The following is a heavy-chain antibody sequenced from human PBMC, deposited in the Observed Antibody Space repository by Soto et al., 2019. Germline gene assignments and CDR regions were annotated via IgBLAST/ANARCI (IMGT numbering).Heavy chain of an antibody. D-gene: IGHD3-9*01. Sequence: QVQLVQSGAEVKKPGASVKVSCKASGYTFTSYGISWVRQAPGQGLEWMGWLSAYNGNTNYAQKLQGRVTMTTDTSTSTAYMELRSLRSDDTAVYYCARVWYYDILTGKYGPRYYFDYWGQGTLVTVSS. CDR3: ARVWYYDILTGKYGPRYYFDY. CDR2: LSAYNGNT. V-gene: IGHV1-18*01. CDR1: GYTFTSYG. J-gene: IGHJ4*02.